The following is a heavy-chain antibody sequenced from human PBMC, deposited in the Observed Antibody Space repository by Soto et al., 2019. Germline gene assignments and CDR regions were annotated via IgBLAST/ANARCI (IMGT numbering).Heavy chain of an antibody. D-gene: IGHD3-3*01. V-gene: IGHV4-34*01. J-gene: IGHJ4*02. CDR2: INHSGST. CDR1: GGSFSGYY. Sequence: SETLSLTCAVYGGSFSGYYWSWIRHPPGKGLEWIGEINHSGSTNYNPSLKSRVTISVDTSKNQFSLKLSSVTAADTAVYYCARRRVTIFGVVIIPFDYWGQGTLVTVSS. CDR3: ARRRVTIFGVVIIPFDY.